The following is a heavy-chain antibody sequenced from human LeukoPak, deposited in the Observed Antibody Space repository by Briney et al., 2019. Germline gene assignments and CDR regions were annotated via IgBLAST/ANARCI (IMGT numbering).Heavy chain of an antibody. CDR1: GFIFSSYG. CDR2: IWYDGSNK. Sequence: GGSLRLSCAASGFIFSSYGMHWVRQAPGKGLEWVAVIWYDGSNKYYADSVKGRFTISRDNSKNTLYLQMNSLRAEDTAVYYCARDPYCGGDCYFFDYWGQGTLVTVSS. J-gene: IGHJ4*02. D-gene: IGHD2-21*02. CDR3: ARDPYCGGDCYFFDY. V-gene: IGHV3-33*01.